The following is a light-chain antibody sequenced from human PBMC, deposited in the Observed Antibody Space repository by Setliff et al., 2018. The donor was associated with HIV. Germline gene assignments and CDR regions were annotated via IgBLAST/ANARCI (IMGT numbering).Light chain of an antibody. CDR1: SSDVGAYNF. J-gene: IGLJ1*01. V-gene: IGLV2-23*02. CDR3: CSYAGNSNFV. CDR2: DVS. Sequence: SVLTQPASVSGSPGQSITISCTGTSSDVGAYNFVSWYQQHPGKGPKLIMYDVSERPSGLFNRFSGSKSGNTASLTISGLQAEDEADYYCCSYAGNSNFVFGTGTKVTVL.